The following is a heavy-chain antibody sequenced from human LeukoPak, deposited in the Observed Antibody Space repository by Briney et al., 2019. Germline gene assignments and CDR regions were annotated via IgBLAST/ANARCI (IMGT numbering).Heavy chain of an antibody. CDR3: ARDREGDYVDY. V-gene: IGHV1-46*01. Sequence: ASVKVSCKASGYTFINYYIHWVRQAPGQGLEWMGIINPSGGSTSYAQKFQGRVTMTRDTSTSTVYMELSSLRSEDTAVYYCARDREGDYVDYWGQGTLVTVSS. CDR1: GYTFINYY. CDR2: INPSGGST. D-gene: IGHD3-10*01. J-gene: IGHJ4*02.